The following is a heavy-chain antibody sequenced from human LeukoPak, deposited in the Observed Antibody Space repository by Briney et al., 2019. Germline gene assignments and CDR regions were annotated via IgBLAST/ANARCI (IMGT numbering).Heavy chain of an antibody. V-gene: IGHV3-23*01. D-gene: IGHD3-22*01. CDR2: ISGSGGST. J-gene: IGHJ3*02. CDR3: AKVLSNYYDSSGYYFAFDI. Sequence: GGSLKLSCAASGFTFSSYGMSWVRQAPGKGLEWVAAISGSGGSTYYADSVKGRLTISRDKSKNTLYLQMNSLRAEDTAVYYCAKVLSNYYDSSGYYFAFDIWGQGTMVTVSS. CDR1: GFTFSSYG.